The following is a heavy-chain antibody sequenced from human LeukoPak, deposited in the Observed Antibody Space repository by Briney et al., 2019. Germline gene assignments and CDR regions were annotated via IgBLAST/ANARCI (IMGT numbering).Heavy chain of an antibody. CDR2: ISSSGSTI. D-gene: IGHD5-18*01. V-gene: IGHV3-48*03. CDR1: GFTFSSYE. CDR3: ARDRQRGYSYGFDY. J-gene: IGHJ4*02. Sequence: GGSLRLSCAASGFTFSSYEMNWVRQAPGKGLQWVSYISSSGSTIYYAESVKGRFTISRDNAKNSLYLQMNSLRAEDTAVYYCARDRQRGYSYGFDYWGQGTLVTVSS.